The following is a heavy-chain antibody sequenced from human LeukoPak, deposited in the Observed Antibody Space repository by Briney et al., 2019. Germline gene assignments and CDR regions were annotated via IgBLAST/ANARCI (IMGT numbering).Heavy chain of an antibody. Sequence: SVKVSCKASGGTYSSYAISWVRQAPGQGLEWMGGIIPIFGTANYAQKFQGRVTMTRDTSTSTVYMELSSLRSEDTAVYYCARESEDIVVVVAATPEVFGWLDPWGQGTLVTVSS. CDR3: ARESEDIVVVVAATPEVFGWLDP. J-gene: IGHJ5*02. D-gene: IGHD2-15*01. V-gene: IGHV1-69*05. CDR2: IIPIFGTA. CDR1: GGTYSSYA.